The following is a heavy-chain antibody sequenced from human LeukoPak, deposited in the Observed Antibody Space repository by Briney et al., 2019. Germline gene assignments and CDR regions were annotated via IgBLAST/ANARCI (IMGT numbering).Heavy chain of an antibody. CDR2: ISTSGHTI. V-gene: IGHV3-48*03. D-gene: IGHD5-18*01. Sequence: GGSLRLSCAAPGFNFNNYEMNWVRQAPGKGLEWVSYISTSGHTIYYADSVKGRFTISRDNAKKSVYLQMNSLRAEDTAVYYCAREGQMDTWDYWGQGTLVTVSS. CDR3: AREGQMDTWDY. J-gene: IGHJ4*02. CDR1: GFNFNNYE.